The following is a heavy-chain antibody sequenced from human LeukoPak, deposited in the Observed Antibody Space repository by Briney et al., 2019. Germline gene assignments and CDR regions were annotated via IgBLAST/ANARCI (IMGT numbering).Heavy chain of an antibody. CDR1: GGTFSSYA. CDR2: ISAYNGNT. J-gene: IGHJ4*02. V-gene: IGHV1-18*01. CDR3: ARDRMKGIAVAGSPADY. D-gene: IGHD6-19*01. Sequence: ASVKVSCKASGGTFSSYAISWVRQAPGQGLEWMGWISAYNGNTNYAQKLQGRVTMTTDTSTSTAYMELRSLRSDDTAVYYCARDRMKGIAVAGSPADYWGQGTLVTVSS.